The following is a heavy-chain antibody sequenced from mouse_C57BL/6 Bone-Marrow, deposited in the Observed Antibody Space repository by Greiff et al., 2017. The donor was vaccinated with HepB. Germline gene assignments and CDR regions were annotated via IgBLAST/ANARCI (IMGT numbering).Heavy chain of an antibody. CDR3: ARDPPAWFAY. V-gene: IGHV5-4*01. Sequence: EVKLEESGGGLVKPGGSLKLSCAASGFTFSSYAMSWVRQTPEKRLECVATISDGGSYTYYPDNVKGRFIISRDNAKNNLYLQMSHLKSEDTAMYYCARDPPAWFAYWGQGTLVTVSA. CDR1: GFTFSSYA. J-gene: IGHJ3*01. CDR2: ISDGGSYT.